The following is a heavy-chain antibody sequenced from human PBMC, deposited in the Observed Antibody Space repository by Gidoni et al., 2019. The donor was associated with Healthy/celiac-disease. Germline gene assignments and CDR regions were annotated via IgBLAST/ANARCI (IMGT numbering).Heavy chain of an antibody. CDR2: IRSKAYGGTT. V-gene: IGHV3-49*05. J-gene: IGHJ6*02. Sequence: EVQLVESGGGLVKPGRSRRLSCTASGFTFGDNAMSWFLQAPGKGLEWVGFIRSKAYGGTTEYAASVKGRFTISRDDSKSIAYLQMNSLKTEDTAVYYCTRGDRYSSSWYEVYYYYGMDVWGQGTTVTVSS. CDR1: GFTFGDNA. CDR3: TRGDRYSSSWYEVYYYYGMDV. D-gene: IGHD6-13*01.